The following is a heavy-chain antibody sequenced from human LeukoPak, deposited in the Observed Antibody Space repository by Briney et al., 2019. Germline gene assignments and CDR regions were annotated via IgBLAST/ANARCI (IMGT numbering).Heavy chain of an antibody. CDR1: GGTFSSYA. J-gene: IGHJ4*02. D-gene: IGHD3-9*01. V-gene: IGHV1-69*06. CDR2: IIPIFGTA. Sequence: ASVKVSCKASGGTFSSYAISWVRQAPGQGLEWMGGIIPIFGTANYAQKFQGRVTITADKSTGTAYMELSSLRSEDTAVYYCARVDLLNGYYFFDYWGQGTLVTVSS. CDR3: ARVDLLNGYYFFDY.